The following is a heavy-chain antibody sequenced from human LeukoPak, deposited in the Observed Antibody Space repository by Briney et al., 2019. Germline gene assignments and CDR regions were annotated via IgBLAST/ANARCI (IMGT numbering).Heavy chain of an antibody. D-gene: IGHD1-14*01. Sequence: PGGTLRLSCAASGFTLSSYGMSWVREAPGKGLEWVSAISGRGGRTYYADSVKGRFPLSRDNSQNTLYLQINSLRAEDTAVYYCARVSGHAFDIWGQGTTVSVSS. CDR1: GFTLSSYG. CDR3: ARVSGHAFDI. V-gene: IGHV3-23*01. CDR2: ISGRGGRT. J-gene: IGHJ3*02.